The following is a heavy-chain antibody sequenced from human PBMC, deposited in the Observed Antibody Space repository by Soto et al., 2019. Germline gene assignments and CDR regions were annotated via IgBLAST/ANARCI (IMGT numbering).Heavy chain of an antibody. CDR2: ASPFTSKT. Sequence: QVQLVQSGAEVKKPGASVKVSCRTSGYTFTTYGITWVRQAPGQGLEYMGWASPFTSKTSYVQKFQGRVTMTTEASTGTAYLELKSLRYDDTAVYYCARGGGYHGDRRTRYYYLDVWGKGTTVTVSS. V-gene: IGHV1-18*01. CDR3: ARGGGYHGDRRTRYYYLDV. J-gene: IGHJ6*03. D-gene: IGHD4-17*01. CDR1: GYTFTTYG.